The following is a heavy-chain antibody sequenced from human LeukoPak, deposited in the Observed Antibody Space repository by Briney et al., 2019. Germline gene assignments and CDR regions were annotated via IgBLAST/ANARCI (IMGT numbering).Heavy chain of an antibody. Sequence: PGGSLRLSCAASGFTFSSYSMNWVRQAPGKGLEWVSSISSSSSYIYYADSVKGRFTISRDNAKNSLYLQMNSLRAEDTAVYYCARASAMVTGWFDPRGQGTLVTVSS. J-gene: IGHJ5*02. CDR1: GFTFSSYS. CDR3: ARASAMVTGWFDP. D-gene: IGHD5-18*01. V-gene: IGHV3-21*01. CDR2: ISSSSSYI.